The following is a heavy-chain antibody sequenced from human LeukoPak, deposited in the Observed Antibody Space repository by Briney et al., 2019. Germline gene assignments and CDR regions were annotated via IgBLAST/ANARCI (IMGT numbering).Heavy chain of an antibody. CDR2: ISSSSSYI. V-gene: IGHV3-21*01. J-gene: IGHJ3*02. Sequence: GGSLRLSCAASGFTFSSYSMNWDRQAPGKGLEWVSSISSSSSYIYYADSVKGRFTISRDNAKNSLYLQMNSLRAEDTAVYYCARGGIAARPGDAFDIWGQGTMVTVSS. CDR3: ARGGIAARPGDAFDI. D-gene: IGHD6-6*01. CDR1: GFTFSSYS.